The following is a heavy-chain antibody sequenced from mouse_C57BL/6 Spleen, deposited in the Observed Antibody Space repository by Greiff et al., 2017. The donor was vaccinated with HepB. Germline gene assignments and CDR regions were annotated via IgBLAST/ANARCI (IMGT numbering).Heavy chain of an antibody. D-gene: IGHD1-1*01. CDR3: ARATTVQSYFDY. Sequence: EVKLQESGPGLVKPSQSLYLTCSVTGYSINSGYYWNWIRQFQGNKLEWMGYISYDGSNKYSPSLKNRISITRDTSKNQFYLTLTSVNTEDTATYYCARATTVQSYFDYWGQGTTLTVSS. CDR1: GYSINSGYY. J-gene: IGHJ2*01. CDR2: ISYDGSN. V-gene: IGHV3-6*01.